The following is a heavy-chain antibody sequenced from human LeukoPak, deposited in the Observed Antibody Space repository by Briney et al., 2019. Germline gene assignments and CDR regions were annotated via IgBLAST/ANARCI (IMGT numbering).Heavy chain of an antibody. D-gene: IGHD2-2*01. J-gene: IGHJ4*02. CDR3: ARVLGYCSSSSCYPLGY. Sequence: PGGSLRLSCAASGFTFSSYWMHWVRQAPGKGLVWVSGINSDGSSTSYADSVKGRFTISRDNAKNTLYLQMNSLRAEDTAVYYCARVLGYCSSSSCYPLGYWGQGALVTVSS. V-gene: IGHV3-74*01. CDR1: GFTFSSYW. CDR2: INSDGSST.